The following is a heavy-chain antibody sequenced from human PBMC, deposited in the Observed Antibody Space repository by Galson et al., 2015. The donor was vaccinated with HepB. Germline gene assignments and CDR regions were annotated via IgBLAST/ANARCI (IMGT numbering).Heavy chain of an antibody. Sequence: SLRLSCAASGFTFGDYAMSWVRQAPGKGLEWVGFIRSKAYGGTTEYAASVKGRFTISRDDSKSIAYLQMNSLKTEDTAVYYCTRAPYYYDSSGYNDAFDIWGQGTMVTVSS. D-gene: IGHD3-22*01. V-gene: IGHV3-49*04. J-gene: IGHJ3*02. CDR2: IRSKAYGGTT. CDR3: TRAPYYYDSSGYNDAFDI. CDR1: GFTFGDYA.